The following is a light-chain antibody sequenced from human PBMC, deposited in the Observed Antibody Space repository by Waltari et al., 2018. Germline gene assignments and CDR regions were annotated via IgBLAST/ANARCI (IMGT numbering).Light chain of an antibody. J-gene: IGLJ1*01. V-gene: IGLV3-25*02. CDR1: ALPKKY. CDR2: KGS. Sequence: SYELTQPPSVSVSPGQTARITCSGDALPKKYAYWYQQKPGQAPVLAIDKGSERPSGIPARFSGSSSGKTVTLTISGVQAEDEADYYCQSADSSGNTYVFGIGTKVTVL. CDR3: QSADSSGNTYV.